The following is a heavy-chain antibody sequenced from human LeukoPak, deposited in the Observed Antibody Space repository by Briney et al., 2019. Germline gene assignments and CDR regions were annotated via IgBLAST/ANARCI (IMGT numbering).Heavy chain of an antibody. D-gene: IGHD6-6*01. V-gene: IGHV3-15*01. Sequence: GGSLRLSCAASGFTFTDAWMNWVRQAPGKGLEWVGRIKSKTDGGTTDYAALVKGRFTISRDDSRDTLYLQMNSLHTEDTAVYHCIADLVNQYYGMDVWGPGTTVTVSS. J-gene: IGHJ6*02. CDR1: GFTFTDAW. CDR3: IADLVNQYYGMDV. CDR2: IKSKTDGGTT.